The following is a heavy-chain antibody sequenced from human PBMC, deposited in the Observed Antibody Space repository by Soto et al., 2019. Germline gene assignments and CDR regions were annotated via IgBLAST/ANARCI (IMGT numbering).Heavy chain of an antibody. CDR3: VKETLAAAYVETSPFDF. Sequence: EVQLLESGGDLVQPGGSLRLSCAASGFTFSSYAMGWVRQAPGTGPEWVSVIDGSGGDTSFADSVKGRFTISRDNSKNTLYLHMRSLRAEDTARYYWVKETLAAAYVETSPFDFWGQGTLVTVSS. J-gene: IGHJ4*02. V-gene: IGHV3-23*01. CDR1: GFTFSSYA. CDR2: IDGSGGDT. D-gene: IGHD2-15*01.